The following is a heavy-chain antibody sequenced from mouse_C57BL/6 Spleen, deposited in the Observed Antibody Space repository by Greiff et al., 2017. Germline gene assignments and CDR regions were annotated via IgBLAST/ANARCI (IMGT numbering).Heavy chain of an antibody. V-gene: IGHV1-19*01. Sequence: VHVKQSGPVLVKPGASVKMSCKASGYTFTDYYMNWVKQSHGKSLEWIGVINPYNGGTSYNQKFKGKATLTVDKSSSTAYMELNSLTSEDSAVYYCARGEITTAGFAYWGQGTLVTVSA. D-gene: IGHD1-2*01. J-gene: IGHJ3*01. CDR2: INPYNGGT. CDR1: GYTFTDYY. CDR3: ARGEITTAGFAY.